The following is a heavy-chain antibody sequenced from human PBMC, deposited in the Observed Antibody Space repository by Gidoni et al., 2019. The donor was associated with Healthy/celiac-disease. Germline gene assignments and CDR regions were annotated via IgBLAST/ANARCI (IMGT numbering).Heavy chain of an antibody. Sequence: QVQLVQSGAEVKKPGASVKVSCKASGYTFTSYAMHWVRQAPGQRLEWMGWINAGNGNTKYSQKFQGRVTITRDTSASTAYMELSSLRSEDTAVYYCAREGQELWFRELSHYYYYGMDVWGQGTTVTVSS. CDR1: GYTFTSYA. CDR2: INAGNGNT. V-gene: IGHV1-3*01. CDR3: AREGQELWFRELSHYYYYGMDV. D-gene: IGHD3-10*01. J-gene: IGHJ6*02.